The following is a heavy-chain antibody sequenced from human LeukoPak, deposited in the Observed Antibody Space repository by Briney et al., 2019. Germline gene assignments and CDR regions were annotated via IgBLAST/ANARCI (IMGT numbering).Heavy chain of an antibody. CDR2: FDPEDGET. CDR1: GYTFTSYD. Sequence: ASVKVSCKASGYTFTSYDINWVRQATGQGLEWMGGFDPEDGETIYAQKFQGRVTMTEDTSTDTAYMELGSLRSEDTAVYYCARVSEQLVHYYYYMDVWGKGTTVIVSS. D-gene: IGHD6-6*01. J-gene: IGHJ6*03. CDR3: ARVSEQLVHYYYYMDV. V-gene: IGHV1-24*01.